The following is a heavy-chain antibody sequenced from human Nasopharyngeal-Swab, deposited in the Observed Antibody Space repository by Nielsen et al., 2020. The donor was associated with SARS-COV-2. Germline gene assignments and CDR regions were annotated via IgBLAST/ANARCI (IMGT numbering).Heavy chain of an antibody. CDR2: ISGADDST. CDR1: GFIFKNYA. CDR3: ARDLYRQQWPLYNYYGMDV. Sequence: GESLKISSSASGFIFKNYAMNWVRQAPGRGLEWVSAISGADDSTKYADSVKGRFTISRDNSKNTLDLQMNSLRAEDTAMYYCARDLYRQQWPLYNYYGMDVWGQGTTVTVSS. D-gene: IGHD6-19*01. J-gene: IGHJ6*02. V-gene: IGHV3-23*01.